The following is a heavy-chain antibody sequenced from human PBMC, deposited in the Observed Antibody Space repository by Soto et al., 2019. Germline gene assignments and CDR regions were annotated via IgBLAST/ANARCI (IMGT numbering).Heavy chain of an antibody. CDR1: GYTLTELS. CDR3: ATVGYYYGSGSYPNWFDP. D-gene: IGHD3-10*01. Sequence: GASVKVSCKVSGYTLTELSMHWVRQAPGKGLEWMGGFDPEDGETIYAQKFQGRVTMTEDTSTDTAYMELSSLRSEDTAVYYCATVGYYYGSGSYPNWFDPWGQGNLVTVSS. CDR2: FDPEDGET. J-gene: IGHJ5*02. V-gene: IGHV1-24*01.